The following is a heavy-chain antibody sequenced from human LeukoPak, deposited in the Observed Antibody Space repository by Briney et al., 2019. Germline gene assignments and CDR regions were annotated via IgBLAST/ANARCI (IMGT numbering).Heavy chain of an antibody. CDR1: GYTFTSYD. Sequence: EASVKVSCKPSGYTFTSYDINWVRQATGQGLEWMGWMNPNSGNTGYAQKFQGRVTITRSTSISTAYMELSSLRREDTAVYYCARVAGSIDYWGQGTLVTVSS. CDR2: MNPNSGNT. J-gene: IGHJ4*02. D-gene: IGHD6-19*01. V-gene: IGHV1-8*03. CDR3: ARVAGSIDY.